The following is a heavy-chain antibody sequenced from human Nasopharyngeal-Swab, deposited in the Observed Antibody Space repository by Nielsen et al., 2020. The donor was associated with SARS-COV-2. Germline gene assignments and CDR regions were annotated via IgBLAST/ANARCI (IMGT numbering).Heavy chain of an antibody. CDR1: GFTFSDYY. Sequence: GESLKISCAASGFTFSDYYMSWIRQAPGKGLEWVSYISSSGSTIYYADSVKGRFTISRDNSKNTLYLQMNSLRAEDTAVYYCARDTSDSSGWDWFDPWGQGTLVTVSS. CDR3: ARDTSDSSGWDWFDP. CDR2: ISSSGSTI. J-gene: IGHJ5*02. D-gene: IGHD6-19*01. V-gene: IGHV3-11*04.